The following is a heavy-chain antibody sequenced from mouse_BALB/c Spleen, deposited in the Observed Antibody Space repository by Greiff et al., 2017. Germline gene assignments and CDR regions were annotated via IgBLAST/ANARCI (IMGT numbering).Heavy chain of an antibody. CDR2: INPSTGYT. Sequence: VQRVESGAELAKPGASVKMSCKASGYTFTSYWMHWVKQRPGQGLEWIGYINPSTGYTEYNQKFKDKATLTADKSSSTAYMQLSSLTSEDSAVYYCARLDGTSYYYAMDYWGQGTSVTVSS. CDR3: ARLDGTSYYYAMDY. CDR1: GYTFTSYW. J-gene: IGHJ4*01. D-gene: IGHD4-1*01. V-gene: IGHV1-7*01.